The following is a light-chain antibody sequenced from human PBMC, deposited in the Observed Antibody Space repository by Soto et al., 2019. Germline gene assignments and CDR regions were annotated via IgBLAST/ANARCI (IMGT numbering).Light chain of an antibody. CDR2: EVS. J-gene: IGLJ3*02. Sequence: QSALAQPASVSGSPGQSITISCTGSSSDIGDYGYVSRYQQHPGKAPKLMIYEVSNRPSGVSNRFSGSKSGNTASLTISGLQAEDEADYYCSSYTSSNSVLFGGGTKLTVL. V-gene: IGLV2-14*01. CDR3: SSYTSSNSVL. CDR1: SSDIGDYGY.